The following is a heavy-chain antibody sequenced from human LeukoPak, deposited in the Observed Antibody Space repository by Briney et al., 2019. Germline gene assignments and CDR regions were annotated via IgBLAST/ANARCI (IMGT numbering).Heavy chain of an antibody. Sequence: ASVKVSCKVSGYTLTELSMHWVRQAPGKGLEWMGGFDPEDGETIYAQKFQGRVTMTEDTSTDTACMELSSLRSEDTAVYYCATDDVTMVRGVITYYYYGMDVWGQGTTVTVSS. J-gene: IGHJ6*02. CDR2: FDPEDGET. V-gene: IGHV1-24*01. CDR3: ATDDVTMVRGVITYYYYGMDV. CDR1: GYTLTELS. D-gene: IGHD3-10*01.